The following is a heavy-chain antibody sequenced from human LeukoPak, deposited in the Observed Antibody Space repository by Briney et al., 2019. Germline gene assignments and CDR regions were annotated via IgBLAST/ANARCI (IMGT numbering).Heavy chain of an antibody. CDR1: GGSISSYY. D-gene: IGHD3-10*01. CDR3: AAQGSGGYYHSYNWFDP. J-gene: IGHJ5*02. Sequence: SETLSLTCTVSGGSISSYYWSWIRQPPGKGLEWIGYIYYSGSTNYNPSLKSRVTISVDTSKNQFSLKLSSVTAADTAVYYCAAQGSGGYYHSYNWFDPWGQGTLVTVSS. V-gene: IGHV4-59*01. CDR2: IYYSGST.